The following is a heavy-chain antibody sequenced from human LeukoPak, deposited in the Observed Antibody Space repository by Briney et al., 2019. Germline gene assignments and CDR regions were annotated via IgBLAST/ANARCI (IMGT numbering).Heavy chain of an antibody. J-gene: IGHJ6*03. V-gene: IGHV4-59*11. Sequence: SETLSLTCTVAGGSISSHYWSWVRQPPGNGLEWIGYIYYSGSTNYNPSLKSRVTISVDTSKNQFSLKLSSVTAADTAVYYCARVIAARRFYYYYYMDVWGKGTTVTVSS. CDR2: IYYSGST. D-gene: IGHD6-6*01. CDR1: GGSISSHY. CDR3: ARVIAARRFYYYYYMDV.